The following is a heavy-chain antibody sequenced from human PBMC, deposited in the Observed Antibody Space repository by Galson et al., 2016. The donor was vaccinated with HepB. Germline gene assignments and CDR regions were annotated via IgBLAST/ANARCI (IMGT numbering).Heavy chain of an antibody. CDR2: INAGNGYT. CDR3: AREGKGGFDI. D-gene: IGHD2-15*01. Sequence: SVKVSCKASGYTFSNYGIHWVRQAPGQGLDWMGWINAGNGYTKYSQKFQGRITITRDTSASTAYLELSSLRYEDTAVYYCAREGKGGFDIWGQGTMVTVPS. J-gene: IGHJ3*02. V-gene: IGHV1-3*01. CDR1: GYTFSNYG.